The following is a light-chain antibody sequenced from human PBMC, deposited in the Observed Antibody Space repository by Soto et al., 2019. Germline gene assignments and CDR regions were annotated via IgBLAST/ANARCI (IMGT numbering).Light chain of an antibody. V-gene: IGLV2-14*01. CDR1: SSDVGGFNY. CDR2: GVS. J-gene: IGLJ1*01. CDR3: SSYTRITSLV. Sequence: QSALTQPASVSGSPGQSITISCTGTSSDVGGFNYVSWYQQYPGTAPQLMIYGVSNPPSGPTNLFSRSKSRNTAPLTISGLPAEDEADYCCSSYTRITSLVFGPGTKLNVL.